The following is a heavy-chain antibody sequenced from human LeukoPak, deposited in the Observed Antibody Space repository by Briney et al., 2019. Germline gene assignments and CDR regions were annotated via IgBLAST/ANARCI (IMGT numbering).Heavy chain of an antibody. CDR2: IYTSGST. CDR1: GGSISSGSNY. D-gene: IGHD2-2*02. J-gene: IGHJ4*02. V-gene: IGHV4-61*02. Sequence: SETLSLTCTVSGGSISSGSNYWSWIRQPAGKGLEWIGRIYTSGSTNYNPSLKSRVTISVDTSKNQFSLKLSSVTAADTAVYYCAADTDYWGPGTLVTVSS. CDR3: AADTDY.